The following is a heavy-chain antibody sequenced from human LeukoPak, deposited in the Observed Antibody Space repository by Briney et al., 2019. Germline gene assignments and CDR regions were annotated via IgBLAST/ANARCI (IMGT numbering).Heavy chain of an antibody. D-gene: IGHD6-19*01. V-gene: IGHV3-30*02. CDR1: GFTFNSYG. CDR2: LRYDGRNQ. J-gene: IGHJ4*02. Sequence: GGSLRLSCVASGFTFNSYGMNWVRQAPGKELEWVSFLRYDGRNQHYADSVGGRFTISRDNPNNTLYLQMNNLRPEDTAVYYCAKAPVAGAPAYYFDNWGQGPLATVS. CDR3: AKAPVAGAPAYYFDN.